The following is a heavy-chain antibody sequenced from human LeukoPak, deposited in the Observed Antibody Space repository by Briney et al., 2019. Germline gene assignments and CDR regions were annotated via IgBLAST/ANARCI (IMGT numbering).Heavy chain of an antibody. CDR3: AREVAVGIGADTY. Sequence: PGGSLRLSCVASGFTFSSYYMRWVRQAPGKGLEWVAHIDPDGNDKYYVDSVKGRFTISRDNAKNSLYLQVNSLRAEDTAVYYCAREVAVGIGADTYWGQGTLVTVSS. V-gene: IGHV3-7*01. D-gene: IGHD6-13*01. CDR1: GFTFSSYY. CDR2: IDPDGNDK. J-gene: IGHJ4*02.